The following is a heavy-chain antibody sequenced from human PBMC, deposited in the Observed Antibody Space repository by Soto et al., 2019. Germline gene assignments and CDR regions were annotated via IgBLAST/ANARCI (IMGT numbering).Heavy chain of an antibody. J-gene: IGHJ6*02. V-gene: IGHV3-53*02. Sequence: EVQMVETGGGLSQPGGSLRLSCAVSGFIVSSEYMTWVRQAPGKGLEWVSVIYTGGSTHYADSARGRVTISRDSSKNTLYLQMNSLRAEDAAVYYCTTYTGYGMDVWGQGTTVTVSS. CDR3: TTYTGYGMDV. D-gene: IGHD3-16*01. CDR1: GFIVSSEY. CDR2: IYTGGST.